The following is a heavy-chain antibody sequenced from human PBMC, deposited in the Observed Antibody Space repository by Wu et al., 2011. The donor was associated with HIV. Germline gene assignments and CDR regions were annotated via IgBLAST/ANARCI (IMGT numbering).Heavy chain of an antibody. Sequence: QVQLVQSGAEVKKPGSSVKVSCKASGDTFSGYALNWVRQAPGQGLEWMGGIIPVFGTVHYAQKFQGRVTISADSSTNTAYMEVGSLRLDDTAVYYCARAIGTTSPYYYHYMDVWGKGTTVTVSS. CDR2: IIPVFGTV. CDR3: ARAIGTTSPYYYHYMDV. CDR1: GDTFSGYA. J-gene: IGHJ6*03. D-gene: IGHD1-1*01. V-gene: IGHV1-69*12.